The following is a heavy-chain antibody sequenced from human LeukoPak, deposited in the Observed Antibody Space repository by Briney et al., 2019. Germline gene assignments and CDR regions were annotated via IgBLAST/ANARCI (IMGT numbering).Heavy chain of an antibody. V-gene: IGHV3-30*02. D-gene: IGHD3-9*01. CDR1: GFSFSSYG. CDR3: AKELVPLWFDP. Sequence: PGGSLRLSCAASGFSFSSYGMHWVRQAPGKGLEWVTLIQYDGSNKYYADSVKGRFTISRDNSKNTLYLQMNSLRAEDTAVYYCAKELVPLWFDPWGQGTLVTVSS. CDR2: IQYDGSNK. J-gene: IGHJ5*02.